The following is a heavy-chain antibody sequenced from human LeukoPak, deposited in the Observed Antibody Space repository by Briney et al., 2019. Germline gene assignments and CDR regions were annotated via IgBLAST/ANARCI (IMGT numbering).Heavy chain of an antibody. CDR2: ISWDGGRT. Sequence: GGSLRLSCEASGFTFDDYAMHWVRQAPGKGVEWVSLISWDGGRTYYADSVKGRFTISRDNSKNSLYLQMNSLRAEDTALYYCAKDIWRGYSSGYYFFDYWGQGTLVTVSS. CDR3: AKDIWRGYSSGYYFFDY. D-gene: IGHD6-19*01. V-gene: IGHV3-43D*03. CDR1: GFTFDDYA. J-gene: IGHJ4*02.